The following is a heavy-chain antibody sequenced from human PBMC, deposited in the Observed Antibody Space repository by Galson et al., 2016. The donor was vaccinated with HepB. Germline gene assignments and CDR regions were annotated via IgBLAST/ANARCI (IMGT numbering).Heavy chain of an antibody. J-gene: IGHJ4*02. D-gene: IGHD1-26*01. CDR2: ISSDGLTT. Sequence: SLRLSCAASGFNFRTYWMHWVRQSPGLGLVWISRISSDGLTTTYADSVEGRFTISRDNGRNTWYLQMNSLRAEDTGVYYCARDQTRRGPTTFDNWGQGTLVTVSS. CDR1: GFNFRTYW. V-gene: IGHV3-74*03. CDR3: ARDQTRRGPTTFDN.